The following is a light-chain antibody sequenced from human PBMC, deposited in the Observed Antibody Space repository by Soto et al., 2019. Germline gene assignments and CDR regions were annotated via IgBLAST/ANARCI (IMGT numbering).Light chain of an antibody. CDR2: LEGSGSY. CDR1: SGHNNYI. V-gene: IGLV4-60*02. J-gene: IGLJ3*02. Sequence: QPVLTQSSSASASLGSSVKLTCTLSSGHNNYIIAWHQQQPGKAPRYLMKLEGSGSYNKGSGVPDRFSGSSFGADRYLTISNLQFEDETDYYCETWDSNTRVFGGGTKLTVL. CDR3: ETWDSNTRV.